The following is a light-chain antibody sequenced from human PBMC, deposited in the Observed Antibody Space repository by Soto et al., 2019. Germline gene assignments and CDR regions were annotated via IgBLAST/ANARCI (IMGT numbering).Light chain of an antibody. V-gene: IGKV3-15*01. CDR3: QQYNNWPWT. CDR2: GAS. CDR1: QSVSSN. Sequence: EIVLTQSPATLSVFTGESATLSCRASQSVSSNLAWYQQKPGQAPRLLIYGASTRATGIPDRFSGSGSGTEFTLTISTLQSEDFAVYYCQQYNNWPWTFGQGTKVDIK. J-gene: IGKJ1*01.